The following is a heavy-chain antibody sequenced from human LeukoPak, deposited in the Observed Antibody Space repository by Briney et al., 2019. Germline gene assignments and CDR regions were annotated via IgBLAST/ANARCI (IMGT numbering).Heavy chain of an antibody. CDR1: GFTFSSSD. Sequence: QPGGSLRLSCAASGFTFSSSDIHWVRHPTGKGLEWVSVISSTGDTYYSGSVEGRFTISRENANNSLYLQMNSLRAGDTAVYYCARAPILASDWDGFDIWGQGTMVTVSS. V-gene: IGHV3-13*01. CDR2: ISSTGDT. J-gene: IGHJ3*02. CDR3: ARAPILASDWDGFDI. D-gene: IGHD3/OR15-3a*01.